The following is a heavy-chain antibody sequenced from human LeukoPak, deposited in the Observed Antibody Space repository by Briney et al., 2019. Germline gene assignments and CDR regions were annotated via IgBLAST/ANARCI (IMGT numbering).Heavy chain of an antibody. Sequence: SQTLSLTCAVSGDSTSSGPYYWSWIRQPAGKELEWIGRIYSGGSTSYNPSLKSRVTISVDTSKNQFSLKLSSVTAADTAIYYCAREGSIYYYDSSGYLGYWGQGTLVTVSS. J-gene: IGHJ4*02. D-gene: IGHD3-22*01. CDR2: IYSGGST. CDR3: AREGSIYYYDSSGYLGY. CDR1: GDSTSSGPYY. V-gene: IGHV4-61*02.